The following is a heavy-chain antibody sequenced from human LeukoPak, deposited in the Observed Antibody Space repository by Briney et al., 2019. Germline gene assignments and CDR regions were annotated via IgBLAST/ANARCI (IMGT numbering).Heavy chain of an antibody. J-gene: IGHJ6*02. CDR1: GFTFSSYA. CDR2: ISYDGSNK. CDR3: AKNYGDYVLYYYGMDV. D-gene: IGHD4-17*01. Sequence: PGGSLRLSCAASGFTFSSYAMSWVRQAPGKGLEWVAVISYDGSNKYYADSVKGRFTISRDNSKNTLYLQMNSLRAEDTAVYYCAKNYGDYVLYYYGMDVWGQGTTVTVSS. V-gene: IGHV3-30*18.